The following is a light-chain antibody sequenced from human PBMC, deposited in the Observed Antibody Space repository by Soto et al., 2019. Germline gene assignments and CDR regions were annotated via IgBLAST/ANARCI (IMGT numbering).Light chain of an antibody. CDR1: QGVNNN. CDR3: QQYADSPLT. Sequence: EIVMTQSPDTLSVSPGERVTLSCRASQGVNNNLAWYQQKPGQAPRLLIWDASRRATGIPDRFSGSGSGTDFTLTVSRLEPEDFAVYYCQQYADSPLTFGGGTKVDIK. J-gene: IGKJ4*01. V-gene: IGKV3-20*01. CDR2: DAS.